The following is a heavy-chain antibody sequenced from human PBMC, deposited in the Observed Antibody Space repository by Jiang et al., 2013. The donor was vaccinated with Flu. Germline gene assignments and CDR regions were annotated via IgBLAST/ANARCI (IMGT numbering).Heavy chain of an antibody. CDR3: ARALRIWFGESLFDY. D-gene: IGHD3-10*01. V-gene: IGHV4-30-2*01. J-gene: IGHJ4*02. CDR2: IYHSGST. Sequence: GKGLEWIGYIYHSGSTYYNPSLKSRVTISVDRSKNQFSLKLSSVTAADTAVYYCARALRIWFGESLFDYWGQGTLVTVSS.